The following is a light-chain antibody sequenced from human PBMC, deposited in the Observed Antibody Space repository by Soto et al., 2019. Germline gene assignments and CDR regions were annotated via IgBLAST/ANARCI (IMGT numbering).Light chain of an antibody. CDR2: DAS. CDR1: QSVSSY. V-gene: IGKV3-11*01. Sequence: EIVLTQSPATLSLSPGERATLSCRASQSVSSYLAWYQQKLGQAPRLLIYDASNRATGIPARFSGSGSGTDFTLTISSLEPADFAVYYCQQRSNWPWTFGQGTKVEIK. CDR3: QQRSNWPWT. J-gene: IGKJ1*01.